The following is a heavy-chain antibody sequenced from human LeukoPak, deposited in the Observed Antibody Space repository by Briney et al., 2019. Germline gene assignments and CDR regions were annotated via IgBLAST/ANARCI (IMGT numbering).Heavy chain of an antibody. CDR3: AKAVGYCSSTSCFGYYYYMDV. V-gene: IGHV3-30*02. J-gene: IGHJ6*03. Sequence: GGSLRLSCAASGFTFSSYGMHWVRRAPGKGLEWVAFIRYDGSNKYYADSVKGRFTISRDNSKNTLYLQMNSLRAEDTAVYYCAKAVGYCSSTSCFGYYYYMDVWGKGTTVTVSS. D-gene: IGHD2-2*01. CDR2: IRYDGSNK. CDR1: GFTFSSYG.